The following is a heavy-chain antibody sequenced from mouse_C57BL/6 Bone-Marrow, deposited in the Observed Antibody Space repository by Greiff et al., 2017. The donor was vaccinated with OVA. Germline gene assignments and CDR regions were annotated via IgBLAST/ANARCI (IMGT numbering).Heavy chain of an antibody. CDR2: IDPENGDT. V-gene: IGHV14-4*01. Sequence: EVQLQQSGAELVRPGASVKLSCTASGFNIKDDYMHWVKQRPEQGLEWIGWIDPENGDTEYASKFQGKATITADTSSNTAYLQLSSLTSEDTAVYYCTTGSKGGWGQGTSVTVSS. CDR3: TTGSKGG. J-gene: IGHJ4*01. D-gene: IGHD2-5*01. CDR1: GFNIKDDY.